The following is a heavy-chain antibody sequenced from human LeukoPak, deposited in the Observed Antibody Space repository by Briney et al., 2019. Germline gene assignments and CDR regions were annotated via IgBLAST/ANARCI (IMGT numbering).Heavy chain of an antibody. D-gene: IGHD3-10*01. J-gene: IGHJ3*02. CDR2: ISYDGSNK. Sequence: GGSLRLSCAASGFTFSSYAMHWVRQAPGKGLEWEAVISYDGSNKYYADSVKGRFTISRDNSKNTLYLQMNSLRAEDTAVYYCASPYGSGSYWDAFDIWGQGTMVTVSS. CDR3: ASPYGSGSYWDAFDI. V-gene: IGHV3-30-3*01. CDR1: GFTFSSYA.